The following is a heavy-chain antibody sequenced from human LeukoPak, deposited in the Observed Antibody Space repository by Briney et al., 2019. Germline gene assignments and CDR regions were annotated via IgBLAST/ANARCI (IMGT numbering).Heavy chain of an antibody. D-gene: IGHD5-12*01. Sequence: GGSLRLSCAASGFTFSSYEMNWARQAPGKGLEWVSYISSSGSTIYYADSVKGRFTISRDNAKNSLYLQMNSLRAEDTAVYYCARDLNRWIDAFDIWGQGTMVTVSS. CDR2: ISSSGSTI. CDR1: GFTFSSYE. V-gene: IGHV3-48*03. CDR3: ARDLNRWIDAFDI. J-gene: IGHJ3*02.